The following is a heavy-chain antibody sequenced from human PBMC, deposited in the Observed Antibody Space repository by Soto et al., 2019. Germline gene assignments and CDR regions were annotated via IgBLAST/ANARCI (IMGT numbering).Heavy chain of an antibody. D-gene: IGHD3-22*01. J-gene: IGHJ4*02. Sequence: QVPLVESGGGVVQPGRSLRLSCAASGFTFSSYGMHWVRQAPGKGLEWVAVIWYDGSNKYYADSVKGRFTISRDNSKNTLYLQMNSLRAEDTAVYYCARDHYYDSSGYYYLYYWGQGTLVTVSS. CDR1: GFTFSSYG. CDR2: IWYDGSNK. CDR3: ARDHYYDSSGYYYLYY. V-gene: IGHV3-33*01.